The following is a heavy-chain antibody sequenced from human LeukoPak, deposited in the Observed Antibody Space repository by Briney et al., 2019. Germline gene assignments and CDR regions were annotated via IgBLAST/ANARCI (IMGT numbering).Heavy chain of an antibody. D-gene: IGHD3-22*01. CDR1: GGSFSGYY. CDR3: ARNGVYYDSSGYYYNY. V-gene: IGHV4-34*01. J-gene: IGHJ4*02. Sequence: SETLSLTCAVYGGSFSGYYWSWIRPPPGKGLEWIGEINHSGSTNYNPPLKSRVTISVDTSKNQFSLKLSSVTAADTAVYYCARNGVYYDSSGYYYNYWGQGTLVTVSS. CDR2: INHSGST.